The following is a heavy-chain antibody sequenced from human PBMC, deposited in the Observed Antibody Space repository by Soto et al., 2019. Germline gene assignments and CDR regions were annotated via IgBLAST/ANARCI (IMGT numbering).Heavy chain of an antibody. Sequence: GGSLRLSCAASGFTFDDYGMSWVRQAPGKGLEWVSGINWNGGSTGYADSVKGRFTISRDNAKNSLYLQMNSLRAEDTALYYCASTTGKDYYYYGMDVWGQGTTVTVSS. D-gene: IGHD3-9*01. CDR3: ASTTGKDYYYYGMDV. J-gene: IGHJ6*02. V-gene: IGHV3-20*04. CDR2: INWNGGST. CDR1: GFTFDDYG.